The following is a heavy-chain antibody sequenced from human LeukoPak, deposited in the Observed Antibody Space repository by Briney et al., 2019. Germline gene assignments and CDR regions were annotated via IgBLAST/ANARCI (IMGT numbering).Heavy chain of an antibody. Sequence: GGSLRLSCAASGFTFSSYGMHWVRQAPGKGLEWEAVISYDGSNKYYADSVKGRFTISRDNSKNTLYLQMNSLRAEDTAVYYCAKDLRVWGATAPFDYWGQGTLVTVSS. CDR3: AKDLRVWGATAPFDY. CDR1: GFTFSSYG. J-gene: IGHJ4*02. V-gene: IGHV3-30*18. CDR2: ISYDGSNK. D-gene: IGHD1-26*01.